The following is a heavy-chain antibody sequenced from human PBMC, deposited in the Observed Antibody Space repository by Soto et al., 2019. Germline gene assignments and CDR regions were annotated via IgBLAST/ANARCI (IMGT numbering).Heavy chain of an antibody. D-gene: IGHD3-10*01. CDR1: GFTFIPYW. V-gene: IGHV3-7*05. J-gene: IGHJ4*02. Sequence: SGFTFIPYWMIWVRQAPGKGLEWVANIKQDGSEQFYVDSVKGRFTISRDNSKNSLYLQMNSLRAEDTAVYYCAKDLTLWFGELLYFLNYWGQGTLVTVSS. CDR3: AKDLTLWFGELLYFLNY. CDR2: IKQDGSEQ.